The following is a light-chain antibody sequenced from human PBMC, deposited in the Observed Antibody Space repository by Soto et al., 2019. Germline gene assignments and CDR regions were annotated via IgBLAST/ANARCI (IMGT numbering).Light chain of an antibody. V-gene: IGLV2-14*01. Sequence: QSALTQPASVSGSLGQSITISCAGISSDLGAYNYVSWYQHHPGKAPRLVIYEVTNRPSGVSNRFSGSKSGNTASLTISGLHAEDEADYYCNSFTDSSLYVFGTGTKLTVL. CDR2: EVT. CDR3: NSFTDSSLYV. CDR1: SSDLGAYNY. J-gene: IGLJ1*01.